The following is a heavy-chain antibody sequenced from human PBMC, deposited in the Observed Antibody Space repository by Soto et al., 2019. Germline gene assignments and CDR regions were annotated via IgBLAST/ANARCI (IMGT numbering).Heavy chain of an antibody. CDR1: GFNLLSYG. Sequence: GGTLRLCCADYGFNLLSYGMSWVRQAPGEGLRWGSGITRGGRTGYADSVKGRFTISRDNSKNTVYLQMNSLRGDDTAVYYCVKDRGGPDDYWGQGALVTVSS. V-gene: IGHV3-23*01. J-gene: IGHJ4*02. CDR3: VKDRGGPDDY. CDR2: ITRGGRT. D-gene: IGHD2-15*01.